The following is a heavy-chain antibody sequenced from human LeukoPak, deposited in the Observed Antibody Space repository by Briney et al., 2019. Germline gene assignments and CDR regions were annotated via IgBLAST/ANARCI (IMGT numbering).Heavy chain of an antibody. CDR1: GFTFKNYW. D-gene: IGHD2-15*01. CDR3: VRGGASTWS. V-gene: IGHV3-74*01. J-gene: IGHJ5*02. CDR2: INDDGSST. Sequence: GGSLRLSCAASGFTFKNYWMHWVRQAPGKGPVWVSRINDDGSSTSYADSVKGRFTISRDDAKNTLYLQMNSLRAKDTAVYYCVRGGASTWSWGQGTLVTVSS.